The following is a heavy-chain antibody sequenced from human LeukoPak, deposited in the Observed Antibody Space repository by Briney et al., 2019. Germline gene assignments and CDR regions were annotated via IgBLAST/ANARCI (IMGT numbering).Heavy chain of an antibody. D-gene: IGHD6-13*01. V-gene: IGHV4-38-2*02. CDR2: INHSGST. CDR1: GYSISSGYY. CDR3: ARRRIAYYYYYMDV. Sequence: SETLSLTCTVSGYSISSGYYWGWIRQPPGKGLEWIGEINHSGSTNYNPSLKSRVTISVDTSKNQFSLKLSSVTAADTAVYYCARRRIAYYYYYMDVWGKGTTVTISS. J-gene: IGHJ6*03.